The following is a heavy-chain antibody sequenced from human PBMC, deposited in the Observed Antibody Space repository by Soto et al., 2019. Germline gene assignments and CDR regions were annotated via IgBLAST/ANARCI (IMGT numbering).Heavy chain of an antibody. V-gene: IGHV3-64D*06. D-gene: IGHD5-12*01. CDR3: VKGPGWLQLNFDY. Sequence: EVQLVESGGGLVQPGGSLRLSCSASGFTFSSYAMHWVRQAPGKGLEYVSAISSNGGSTYYADSVKGRFTISRDNSKNTLYLQMSSLRAEDTAVYYCVKGPGWLQLNFDYWGQGTLVTVSS. CDR1: GFTFSSYA. CDR2: ISSNGGST. J-gene: IGHJ4*02.